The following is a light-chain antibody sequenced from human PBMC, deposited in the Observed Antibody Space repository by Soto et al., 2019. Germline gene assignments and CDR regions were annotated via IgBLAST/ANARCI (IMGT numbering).Light chain of an antibody. V-gene: IGKV3-11*01. CDR3: QQRSDWPPLT. J-gene: IGKJ4*01. CDR2: DAS. CDR1: QSVNNY. Sequence: DIVLTQFPATLSLSPGERATLSCRASQSVNNYLAWYQQKPGQAPRLLISDASNRATGIPARFSGSGSGTDFTLTISGLEAEDFAVYYCQQRSDWPPLTFVGGTKVEIK.